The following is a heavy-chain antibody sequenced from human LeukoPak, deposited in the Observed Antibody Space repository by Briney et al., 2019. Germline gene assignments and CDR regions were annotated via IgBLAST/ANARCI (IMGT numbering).Heavy chain of an antibody. J-gene: IGHJ4*02. D-gene: IGHD6-13*01. CDR3: ARHRYVAAAGSYCFDY. CDR2: IHYSGST. Sequence: SSETLSLTCTVSGGSITVSGGSISRSSYYWGWIRQPPGKGLEWIGSIHYSGSTYYNPSLKSRVTISVDTSKNQFSLKLSSVTAADTAMYYCARHRYVAAAGSYCFDYWGQGSLVTVSS. CDR1: GGSISRSSYY. V-gene: IGHV4-39*01.